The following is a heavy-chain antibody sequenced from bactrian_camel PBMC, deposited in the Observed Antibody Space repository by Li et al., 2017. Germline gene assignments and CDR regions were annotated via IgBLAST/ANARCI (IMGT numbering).Heavy chain of an antibody. V-gene: IGHV3-2*01. J-gene: IGHJ4*01. D-gene: IGHD1*01. Sequence: QVQLVESGGGLVQPGGSLRLSCAPAGSMLSSYYVSWVRQAPGKGLEWVASIYTGGTSTYYANSVKGRSTIGKAIAKNTMYLEMNSLKPEDTAVYFCAADLVTDEPSLVEREYYYWGQGTQVTVS. CDR2: IYTGGTST. CDR3: AADLVTDEPSLVEREYYY. CDR1: GSMLSSYY.